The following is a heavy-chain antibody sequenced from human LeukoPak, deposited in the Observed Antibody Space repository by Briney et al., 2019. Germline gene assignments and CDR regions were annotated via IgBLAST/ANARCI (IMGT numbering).Heavy chain of an antibody. Sequence: ASVKVSCKASGYTFTSYGISWVRQAPGQGLEWMGWISAYNGNTNYAQKLQGRVTMTTDTSTSTAYMELRSLRSDDTAVYYCARDRRPYCGGDCSIDYWGQGTLVTVSS. CDR2: ISAYNGNT. D-gene: IGHD2-21*02. CDR3: ARDRRPYCGGDCSIDY. CDR1: GYTFTSYG. J-gene: IGHJ4*02. V-gene: IGHV1-18*01.